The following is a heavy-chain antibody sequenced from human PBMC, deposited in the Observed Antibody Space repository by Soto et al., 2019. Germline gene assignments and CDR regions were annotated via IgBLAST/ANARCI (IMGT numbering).Heavy chain of an antibody. D-gene: IGHD1-1*01. CDR1: GGSISSGGYY. CDR2: IYYSGST. J-gene: IGHJ4*02. V-gene: IGHV4-31*03. CDR3: ATEGTAYYFDY. Sequence: PSETLSLTCTVSGGSISSGGYYWRWIRQHPGKGLEWIGYIYYSGSTYYNPSLKSRVTISVDTSKNQFSLKLSSVTAADTAAYYCATEGTAYYFDYWGQGTLVTVSS.